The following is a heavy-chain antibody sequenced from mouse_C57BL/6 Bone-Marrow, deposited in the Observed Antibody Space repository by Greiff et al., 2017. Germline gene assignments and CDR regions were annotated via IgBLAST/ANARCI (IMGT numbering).Heavy chain of an antibody. Sequence: LVESGAELARPGASVKLSCKASGYTFTSYGISWVKQRTGQGLEWIGEIYPRSGNTYYNEKFKGKATLTADKSSSTAYMDLRSLTSEDSSFYFCARSGYYYGSSYWYFDVWGTGTTVTVSS. V-gene: IGHV1-81*01. CDR1: GYTFTSYG. CDR2: IYPRSGNT. D-gene: IGHD1-1*01. J-gene: IGHJ1*03. CDR3: ARSGYYYGSSYWYFDV.